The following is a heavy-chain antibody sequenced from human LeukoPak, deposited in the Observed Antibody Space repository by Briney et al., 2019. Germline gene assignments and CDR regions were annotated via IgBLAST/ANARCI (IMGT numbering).Heavy chain of an antibody. CDR1: GFTFSSYW. CDR2: INSDGSST. Sequence: PGGSLRLSCAASGFTFSSYWMHWVRQAPGKGLVWVSRINSDGSSTSYADSVKGRFTISRDNAKNTLYLQMNSLRAEDTAVCYCARIRWDDAFDIWGQGTMVTVSS. J-gene: IGHJ3*02. CDR3: ARIRWDDAFDI. V-gene: IGHV3-74*01. D-gene: IGHD4-23*01.